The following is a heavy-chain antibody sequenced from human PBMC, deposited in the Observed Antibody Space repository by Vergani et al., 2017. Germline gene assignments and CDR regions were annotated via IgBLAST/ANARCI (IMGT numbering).Heavy chain of an antibody. CDR1: GFTFSSYW. V-gene: IGHV3-74*01. D-gene: IGHD6-19*01. J-gene: IGHJ6*02. CDR2: INSDGSST. CDR3: ARESGWYLRYYYYGMDV. Sequence: EVQLVESGGGLVQPGGSLRLSCAASGFTFSSYWMHWVRQAPGKGLVWVSRINSDGSSTSYADSVKGRFTISRDNAKNTLYLQMNSLRAEDTAVYYCARESGWYLRYYYYGMDVWGQGTTVTVSS.